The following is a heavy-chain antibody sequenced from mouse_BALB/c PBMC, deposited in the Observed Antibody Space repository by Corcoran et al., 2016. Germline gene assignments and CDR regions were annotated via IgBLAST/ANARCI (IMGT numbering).Heavy chain of an antibody. CDR2: INTYTGEP. J-gene: IGHJ3*01. V-gene: IGHV9-3-1*01. D-gene: IGHD2-2*01. Sequence: QIQLVQSGPELKKPGETVKISCKASGYTFTNYGMNWVKQAPGKGLKWMGWINTYTGEPTYADDFKGRFAFSLETSASTAYLQINNLKNEDTATYFCARGNDPFAYWGQGTLVTVSA. CDR1: GYTFTNYG. CDR3: ARGNDPFAY.